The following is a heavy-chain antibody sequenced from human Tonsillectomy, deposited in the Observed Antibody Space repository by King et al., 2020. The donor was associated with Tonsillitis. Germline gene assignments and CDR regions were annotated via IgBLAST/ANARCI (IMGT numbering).Heavy chain of an antibody. D-gene: IGHD6-6*01. V-gene: IGHV3-30-3*01. Sequence: VQLVESGGGVVQPGRSLRLSCAASGFTFSSYAMHWVRQAPGQGLEWVATISYDGGNNYYADSVKGRFTISRDNSKNTLYLQMNSLRAEDTAVYYCARDGTEYSSSSGYYFDHWGQGTLVTVSS. CDR3: ARDGTEYSSSSGYYFDH. J-gene: IGHJ4*02. CDR2: ISYDGGNN. CDR1: GFTFSSYA.